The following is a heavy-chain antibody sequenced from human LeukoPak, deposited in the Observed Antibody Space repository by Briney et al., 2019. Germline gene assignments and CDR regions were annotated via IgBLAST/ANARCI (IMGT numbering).Heavy chain of an antibody. J-gene: IGHJ5*02. D-gene: IGHD3-10*01. CDR2: IKQDGSEK. CDR3: ARDSSPSAFPLGGFDP. V-gene: IGHV3-7*01. Sequence: GGSLRLSCAASGFTFSSYDMNWVRQAPGKGLEWVANIKQDGSEKYYVDSVKGRFTISRDNAKNSLYLQMNSLRAEDTAVYYCARDSSPSAFPLGGFDPWGQGTLVTVSS. CDR1: GFTFSSYD.